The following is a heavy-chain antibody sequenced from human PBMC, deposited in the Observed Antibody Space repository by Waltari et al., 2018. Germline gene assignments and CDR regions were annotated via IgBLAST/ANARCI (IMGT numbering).Heavy chain of an antibody. D-gene: IGHD6-19*01. J-gene: IGHJ4*02. Sequence: QVQLVESGGGVVQPGGSLRLSCAASGFTFSSYGMHWVRQAAGKGLEWVAFIRYEGSNKYYGDSLKGRFTSSRDNSKNTLYLQMNSLRPEDTAVYYCAKDRGWPNYLDYWGQGTLVTVSS. CDR2: IRYEGSNK. CDR3: AKDRGWPNYLDY. V-gene: IGHV3-30*02. CDR1: GFTFSSYG.